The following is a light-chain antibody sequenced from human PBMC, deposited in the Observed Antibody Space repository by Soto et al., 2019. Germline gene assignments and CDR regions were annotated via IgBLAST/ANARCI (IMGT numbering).Light chain of an antibody. CDR2: ATS. Sequence: DIQMTQSPSSLSASVGDRVTMTCRASRNITYYLNWYRQKPGTAPELLVYATSRLHKGVPFRFSGSGSGTDFTLTISGLQPEDFGTYLCQHSHSTPYTSGQGTKVDIK. CDR3: QHSHSTPYT. J-gene: IGKJ2*01. V-gene: IGKV1-39*01. CDR1: RNITYY.